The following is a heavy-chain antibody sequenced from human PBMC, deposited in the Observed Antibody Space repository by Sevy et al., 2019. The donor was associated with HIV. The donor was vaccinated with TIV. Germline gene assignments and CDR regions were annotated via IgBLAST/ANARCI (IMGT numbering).Heavy chain of an antibody. J-gene: IGHJ3*02. CDR2: ISSGSSYI. Sequence: GGSLRLSCAASGFTFSSYSMNWVRQAPGKGLEWVSSISSGSSYIYYADSVKGRFTISRDNAKNSLYLQMNSLRAEDTALYYCAKDRIWELGDAFDIWGQGTMVTVSS. CDR3: AKDRIWELGDAFDI. D-gene: IGHD1-26*01. CDR1: GFTFSSYS. V-gene: IGHV3-21*04.